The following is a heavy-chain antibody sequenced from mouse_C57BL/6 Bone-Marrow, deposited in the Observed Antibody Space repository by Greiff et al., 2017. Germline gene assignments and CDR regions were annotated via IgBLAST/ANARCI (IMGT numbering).Heavy chain of an antibody. CDR2: IDPESGDT. V-gene: IGHV14-4*01. J-gene: IGHJ2*01. CDR1: GFNIKDDY. Sequence: EVQLQQSGAELVRPGASVKLSCTASGFNIKDDYIHWVKQRPEQGLEWIGWIDPESGDTEYASKFKGKATITSDKSSNASYLQSSSLTSEDTAVYYCSCFDGNYFDFWGQGTPLTVAS. D-gene: IGHD2-3*01. CDR3: SCFDGNYFDF.